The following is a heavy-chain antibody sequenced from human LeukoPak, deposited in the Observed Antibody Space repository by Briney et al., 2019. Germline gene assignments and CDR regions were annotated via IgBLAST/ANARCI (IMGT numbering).Heavy chain of an antibody. D-gene: IGHD3-10*01. V-gene: IGHV1-18*01. CDR3: ARDGTYYYGSVSYSIWWDNWFDP. CDR2: ISAYNGNT. CDR1: GYTFTSYG. Sequence: GASVKVSCKASGYTFTSYGISWVRQAPGQGLEWMGWISAYNGNTNYAQKLQGRVTMTTDTSTSTAYMELRSLRSDDTAVYYCARDGTYYYGSVSYSIWWDNWFDPWGQGTLVTVSS. J-gene: IGHJ5*02.